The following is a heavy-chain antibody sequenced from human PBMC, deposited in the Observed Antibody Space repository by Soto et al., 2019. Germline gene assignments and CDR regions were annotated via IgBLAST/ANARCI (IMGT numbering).Heavy chain of an antibody. CDR3: AREGSTYCGGDCPFDY. D-gene: IGHD2-21*02. CDR2: IWYDGSNK. V-gene: IGHV3-33*01. J-gene: IGHJ4*02. Sequence: QVQLVESGGGVVQPGRSLRLSCVVSGFTFSYYGMHWVRQAPGKGLEWVAFIWYDGSNKYYADSVKGRFTISRDNSKNTLYRQMNSLGAEDTAVYYCAREGSTYCGGDCPFDYWGQGTLVSVSS. CDR1: GFTFSYYG.